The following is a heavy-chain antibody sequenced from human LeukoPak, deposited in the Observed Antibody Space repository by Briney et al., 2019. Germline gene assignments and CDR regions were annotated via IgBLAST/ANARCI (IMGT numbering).Heavy chain of an antibody. CDR3: ARHRPHTDSNSVADYYFDY. CDR2: ICPGDSDT. D-gene: IGHD6-19*01. CDR1: GYSFTTYW. J-gene: IGHJ4*02. V-gene: IGHV5-51*01. Sequence: LGESLKISCKGSGYSFTTYWIGWVRQMPGKGLEWMRIICPGDSDTKYSPSFQGQVTISADRAISTAYLQWSNLKASDTAMYYCARHRPHTDSNSVADYYFDYWGQGTLVTVSS.